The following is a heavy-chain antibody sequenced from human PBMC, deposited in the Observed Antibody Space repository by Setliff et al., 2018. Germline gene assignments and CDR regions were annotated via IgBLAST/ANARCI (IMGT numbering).Heavy chain of an antibody. V-gene: IGHV1-69*05. J-gene: IGHJ6*03. D-gene: IGHD3-22*01. CDR1: GATFSSHG. Sequence: ASVKVSCKASGATFSSHGISWVRQAPGQGLEWMGGTIPMFGTTEYAQKFQGRLAIITDESTNTAFMQLSSLRSDDTAVYYCVREGVDSRSSTDYRYYMDVWGKGTTVTVS. CDR2: TIPMFGTT. CDR3: VREGVDSRSSTDYRYYMDV.